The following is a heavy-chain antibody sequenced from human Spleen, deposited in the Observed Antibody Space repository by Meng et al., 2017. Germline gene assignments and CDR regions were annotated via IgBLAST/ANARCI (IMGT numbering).Heavy chain of an antibody. J-gene: IGHJ1*01. D-gene: IGHD2-21*02. V-gene: IGHV3-7*01. CDR2: INRDGGEE. CDR3: ARGISGADAA. Sequence: GESLKISCAASGFTFSSYSMNWVRQAPGKGLEWVANINRDGGEEYYVDSVKGRFTISRDNARNSLYLQMNTLRTEDTAVYYCARGISGADAAWGQGTLVTVSS. CDR1: GFTFSSYS.